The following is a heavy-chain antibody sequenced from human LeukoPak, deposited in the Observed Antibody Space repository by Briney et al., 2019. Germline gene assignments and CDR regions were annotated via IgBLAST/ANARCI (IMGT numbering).Heavy chain of an antibody. Sequence: GGSLRLSCAASGFTFSSYWMSWVRQAPGKGLEWVANIKQDGSEKYYVDSVKGRFTISRDNAKNSLYLQMNSLRAEDTAVYYCARDRGWNVGGYYYYGMDVWGQGTTVTVSS. CDR2: IKQDGSEK. V-gene: IGHV3-7*03. D-gene: IGHD1-1*01. CDR3: ARDRGWNVGGYYYYGMDV. CDR1: GFTFSSYW. J-gene: IGHJ6*02.